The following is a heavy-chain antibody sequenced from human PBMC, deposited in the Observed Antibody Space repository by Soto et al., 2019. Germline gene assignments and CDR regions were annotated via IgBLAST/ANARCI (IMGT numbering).Heavy chain of an antibody. D-gene: IGHD3-10*01. V-gene: IGHV2-5*02. CDR2: IYWDDDK. CDR1: GFSLSTSGVG. J-gene: IGHJ5*02. CDR3: AQGRGPYASGWFDL. Sequence: QITLKESGPTLVKPTQTLTLTCTFSGFSLSTSGVGVGWIRQPPGKALEWLALIYWDDDKRYSPCLKGSLTITENTAKNRVALTLTNSDPVDTATYNSAQGRGPYASGWFDLGGEEPLVTVPS.